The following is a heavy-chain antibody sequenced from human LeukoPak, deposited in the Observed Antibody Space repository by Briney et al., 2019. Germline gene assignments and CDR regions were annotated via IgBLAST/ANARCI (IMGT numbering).Heavy chain of an antibody. V-gene: IGHV4-61*02. CDR1: GGSINSGSYY. D-gene: IGHD2-2*01. J-gene: IGHJ4*02. CDR3: ARVPTMTFFDY. CDR2: IYTSGST. Sequence: PSQTLSLTCTVSGGSINSGSYYWSWIRQPAGKGLEWIGRIYTSGSTNYNPSLKSRVTISLDTSKNQFSLKLSSVTAADTAVYYCARVPTMTFFDYWGQGTLVTVSS.